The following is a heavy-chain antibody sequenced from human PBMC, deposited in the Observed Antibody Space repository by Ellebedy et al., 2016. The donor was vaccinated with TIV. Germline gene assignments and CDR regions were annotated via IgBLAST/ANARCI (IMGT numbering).Heavy chain of an antibody. CDR3: AKDYTSSWRYYYYGMDV. Sequence: AASVQVSCKASGYTFTSYGISWARQAPGQGLEWMGWISAYNGNTNYAQKLQGRVTMTTDTSTSTAYMELRSLRSDDTAVYYCAKDYTSSWRYYYYGMDVWGQGTTVTVSS. J-gene: IGHJ6*02. D-gene: IGHD6-13*01. CDR2: ISAYNGNT. CDR1: GYTFTSYG. V-gene: IGHV1-18*01.